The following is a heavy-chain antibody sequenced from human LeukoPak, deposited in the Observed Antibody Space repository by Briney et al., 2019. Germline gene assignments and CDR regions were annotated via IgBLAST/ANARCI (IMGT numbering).Heavy chain of an antibody. J-gene: IGHJ4*02. D-gene: IGHD3-22*01. CDR2: ISSSGSTI. CDR3: AKDANYYDSSGFFIPFDY. CDR1: GFTFSSCE. V-gene: IGHV3-48*03. Sequence: PGGSLRLSCAASGFTFSSCEMNWVRQAPGKGLEWVSYISSSGSTIYYADSVKGRFTISRDNAKNSLYLQMNSLRADDSALYYCAKDANYYDSSGFFIPFDYWGQGTLVTVSS.